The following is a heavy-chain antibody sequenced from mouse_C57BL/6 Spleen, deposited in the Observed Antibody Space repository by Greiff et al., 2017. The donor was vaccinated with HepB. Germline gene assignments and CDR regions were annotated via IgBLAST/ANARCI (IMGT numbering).Heavy chain of an antibody. J-gene: IGHJ4*01. CDR3: ARGGLYYDSEGAMDY. CDR2: INYDGSST. CDR1: GFTFSDYY. Sequence: EVKLVESEGGLVQPGSSMKLSCTASGFTFSDYYMAWVRQVPEKGLEWVANINYDGSSTYYLDSLKSRFIISRDNAKNILYLQMSSLKSEDTATYYCARGGLYYDSEGAMDYWGQGTSVTVSS. V-gene: IGHV5-16*01. D-gene: IGHD2-4*01.